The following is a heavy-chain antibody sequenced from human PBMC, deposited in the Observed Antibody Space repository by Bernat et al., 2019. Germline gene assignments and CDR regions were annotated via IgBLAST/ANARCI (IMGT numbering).Heavy chain of an antibody. CDR2: ISGSDGST. D-gene: IGHD2-2*01. CDR3: AKDFRYQLLTDY. V-gene: IGHV3-23*01. J-gene: IGHJ4*02. CDR1: GFTFSSYA. Sequence: EVQLLESGGGLVQPGGSLRLSCAASGFTFSSYAMSWVRQAPGKGLEWVSAISGSDGSTYYADSVKGRFTISRDNSKNTLYLQMNSLRAEDTAVYYCAKDFRYQLLTDYWGQGTLVTVSS.